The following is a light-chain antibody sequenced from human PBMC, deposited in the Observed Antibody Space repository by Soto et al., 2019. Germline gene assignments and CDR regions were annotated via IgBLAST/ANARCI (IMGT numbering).Light chain of an antibody. CDR1: QSISSW. Sequence: DSQMTHSPSTLSASVGARVTITCRASQSISSWLAWYQQKPGKAPKLLIYDASSLESGVPSRFSGSGSGTEFTLTISSLQPDDFATYYCQQYNSYRWTFGQGTKVDIK. V-gene: IGKV1-5*01. J-gene: IGKJ1*01. CDR3: QQYNSYRWT. CDR2: DAS.